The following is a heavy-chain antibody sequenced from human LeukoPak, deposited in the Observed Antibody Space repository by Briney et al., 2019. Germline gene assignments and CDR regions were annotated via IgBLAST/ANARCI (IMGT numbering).Heavy chain of an antibody. CDR2: IYYSGST. CDR3: ARGYGVYFGLPDYFDY. D-gene: IGHD4-17*01. Sequence: SQTLSLTCTVSGGSINSGGYYWSWIRQHPGKGLEWIGYIYYSGSTYYNRSLKSRVTISVDTSKNQFSLKLSSVTAADTAVYYCARGYGVYFGLPDYFDYWGQGTLVPVSS. CDR1: GGSINSGGYY. J-gene: IGHJ4*02. V-gene: IGHV4-31*03.